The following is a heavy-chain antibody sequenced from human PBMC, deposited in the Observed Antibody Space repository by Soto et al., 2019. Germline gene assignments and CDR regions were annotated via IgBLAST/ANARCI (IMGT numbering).Heavy chain of an antibody. CDR1: GGSIRSSSYY. D-gene: IGHD2-2*01. J-gene: IGHJ4*02. CDR3: FIVVVPAAKGNFDY. V-gene: IGHV4-39*01. CDR2: IYYSGST. Sequence: ETLSLTCTVSGGSIRSSSYYWGWIRHPPGKGLEWIGSIYYSGSTYYNPSLKSRVTISVDTSKNQFSLRLSSVTAADTAVYYCFIVVVPAAKGNFDYWGQGTLVTVSS.